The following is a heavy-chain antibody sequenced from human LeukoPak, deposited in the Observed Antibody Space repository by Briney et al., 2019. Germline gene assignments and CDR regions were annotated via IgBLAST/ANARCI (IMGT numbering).Heavy chain of an antibody. CDR3: AGSGSYSPY. J-gene: IGHJ4*02. Sequence: PSETLSLTCTVSGGSIRSYYWSWIRQPPGKGLEWIEYIYYSGSTNYNPSLKSRVTISVDTSKNQFSLKLSSVSAADTAVYYWAGSGSYSPYWGQGTLVTVSS. CDR1: GGSIRSYY. V-gene: IGHV4-59*01. CDR2: IYYSGST. D-gene: IGHD1-26*01.